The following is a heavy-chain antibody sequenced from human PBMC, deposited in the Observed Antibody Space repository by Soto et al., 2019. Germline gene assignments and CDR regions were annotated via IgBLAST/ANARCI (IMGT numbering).Heavy chain of an antibody. CDR2: INTLSGDT. D-gene: IGHD3-3*02. CDR3: ARSLLNVILPLGY. Sequence: QVQLVQSGAEVKQPGAPVKVSCKASGYTFSGYYMHWVRQAPGQGLEWMGWINTLSGDTSFPQKFQGRLAMTRDTSIDTAFMEVSRLTSDDTAIYYCARSLLNVILPLGYWGQGTLVSVSS. V-gene: IGHV1-2*02. CDR1: GYTFSGYY. J-gene: IGHJ4*02.